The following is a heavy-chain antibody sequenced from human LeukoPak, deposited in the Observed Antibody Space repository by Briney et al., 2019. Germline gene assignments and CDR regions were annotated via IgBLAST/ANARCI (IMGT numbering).Heavy chain of an antibody. CDR1: GGSISSYY. CDR3: ARGTGYYYMDV. V-gene: IGHV4-59*01. D-gene: IGHD3/OR15-3a*01. CDR2: IYYSGST. J-gene: IGHJ6*03. Sequence: SETLSLTCTVSGGSISSYYWSWIRQPPGKGLEWIGYIYYSGSTNYNPSLKSRVTISVDTSKNQFPLKLSSVTAADTAVYYCARGTGYYYMDVWGKGTTVTVSS.